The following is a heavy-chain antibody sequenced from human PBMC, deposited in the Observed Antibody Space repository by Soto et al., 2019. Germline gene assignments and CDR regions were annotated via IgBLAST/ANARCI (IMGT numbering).Heavy chain of an antibody. CDR1: GFPFSNYG. J-gene: IGHJ4*02. Sequence: QVQLVESGGGVVQPGRSLRLSCAAYGFPFSNYGMHWVRQAPGKGLEWVAVISYDGSNKYYADSVKGRFTISRDNSRNTLYLQMNTLRAEDTAVYYCATTFYSGPDWGQGTLVTVSS. CDR3: ATTFYSGPD. CDR2: ISYDGSNK. D-gene: IGHD5-12*01. V-gene: IGHV3-30*03.